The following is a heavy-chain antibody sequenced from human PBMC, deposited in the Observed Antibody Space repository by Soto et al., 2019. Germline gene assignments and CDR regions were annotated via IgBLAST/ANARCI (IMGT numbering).Heavy chain of an antibody. Sequence: SEALSLTCTVSGGSISSGDYYWSWIRQPPGKGLEWIGYIYYSGSTYYNPSLKSRVTISVDTSKNQFSLKLSSVTAADTAVYYCARETPLRGGSNYGYDYWGPVPLVTVSS. V-gene: IGHV4-30-4*01. J-gene: IGHJ4*02. CDR3: ARETPLRGGSNYGYDY. D-gene: IGHD4-4*01. CDR1: GGSISSGDYY. CDR2: IYYSGST.